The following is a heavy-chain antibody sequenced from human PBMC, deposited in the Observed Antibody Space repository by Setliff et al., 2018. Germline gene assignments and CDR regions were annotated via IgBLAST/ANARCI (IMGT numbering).Heavy chain of an antibody. Sequence: GGSLRLSCVASGFTFSNYGMHWVRQAPGTGLEWVAVISYDATKRDYVDSVKGRFTVSRDNSRNTVYLQMNSLRAEDTAVYYCARDFQLVLPYHVDCAMDVWGKGTTVTVSS. CDR3: ARDFQLVLPYHVDCAMDV. J-gene: IGHJ6*03. D-gene: IGHD3-10*01. CDR1: GFTFSNYG. V-gene: IGHV3-30*06. CDR2: ISYDATKR.